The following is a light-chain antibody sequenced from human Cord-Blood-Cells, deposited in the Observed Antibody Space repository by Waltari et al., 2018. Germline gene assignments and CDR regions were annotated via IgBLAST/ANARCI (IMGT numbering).Light chain of an antibody. CDR1: QSVSSSY. CDR3: QQYGSSPIT. CDR2: GAS. J-gene: IGKJ5*01. V-gene: IGKV3-20*01. Sequence: EIVLTQSPGHLSLSPAERATLPGRASQSVSSSYFAWYQQHPGQAPRLLIYGASSRATGIPDRFSGSGSVTDFTLTISTLEPEDFAVYYCQQYGSSPITFGQGTRLEIK.